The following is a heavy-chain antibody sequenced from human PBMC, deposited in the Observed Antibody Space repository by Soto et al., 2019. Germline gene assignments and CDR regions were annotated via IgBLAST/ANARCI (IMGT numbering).Heavy chain of an antibody. D-gene: IGHD3-22*01. CDR1: GFTFSSYA. Sequence: GGSLRLSCAASGFTFSSYAMSWVRQAPGKGLEWVSAISGSGGSTYYADSVKGRFTISRDNSKNTLYLQMNSLRAEDTAVYYCAKDSYYDSSGYYYEWRLVFDYWGQGTLVTVSS. J-gene: IGHJ4*02. V-gene: IGHV3-23*01. CDR3: AKDSYYDSSGYYYEWRLVFDY. CDR2: ISGSGGST.